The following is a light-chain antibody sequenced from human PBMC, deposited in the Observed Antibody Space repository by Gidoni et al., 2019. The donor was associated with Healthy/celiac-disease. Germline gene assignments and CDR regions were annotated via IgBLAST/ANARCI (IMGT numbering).Light chain of an antibody. Sequence: EIVMTQSPAPLSVSPGERATLSCRASQSVSSKLAWYQQKPGQAPRLLIYGASTRATGIPARFSGSGSGTEFPLTISSLQSEDFAVYYCQQYNNWPLYTFGQGTKLEIK. V-gene: IGKV3-15*01. CDR2: GAS. CDR3: QQYNNWPLYT. CDR1: QSVSSK. J-gene: IGKJ2*01.